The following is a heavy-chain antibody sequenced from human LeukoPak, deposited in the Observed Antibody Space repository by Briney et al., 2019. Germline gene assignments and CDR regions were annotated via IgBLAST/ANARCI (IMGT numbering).Heavy chain of an antibody. CDR1: GGSFSGYY. Sequence: SETLSLTCAVYGGSFSGYYWSWIRQPPGKGLEWIGEINHSGSTNYNPSLKSRVTISVDTSKNQFSLKLSSVTAADTAVYYCARGXGQXLFPIRWFDPWGQGTLVTVSS. J-gene: IGHJ5*02. V-gene: IGHV4-34*01. CDR2: INHSGST. CDR3: ARGXGQXLFPIRWFDP. D-gene: IGHD2-2*01.